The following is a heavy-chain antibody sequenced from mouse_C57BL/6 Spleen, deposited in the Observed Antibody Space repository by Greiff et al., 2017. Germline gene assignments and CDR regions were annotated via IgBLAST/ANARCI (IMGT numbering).Heavy chain of an antibody. CDR1: GYTFTSYW. CDR2: IDPSDSYT. V-gene: IGHV1-69*01. CDR3: ARGNYDYDYAMDY. J-gene: IGHJ4*01. Sequence: VKLQQPGAELVMPGASVKLSCKASGYTFTSYWMHWVKQRPGQGLEWIGEIDPSDSYTNYNQKFKGKSTLTVDKSSSTAYMQLSSLTSEDSAVYYCARGNYDYDYAMDYWGQGTSVTVSS. D-gene: IGHD2-4*01.